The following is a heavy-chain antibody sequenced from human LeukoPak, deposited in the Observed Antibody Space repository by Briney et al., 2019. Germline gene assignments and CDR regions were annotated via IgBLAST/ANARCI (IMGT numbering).Heavy chain of an antibody. D-gene: IGHD4-17*01. CDR2: IYSGST. V-gene: IGHV4-31*03. J-gene: IGHJ6*02. CDR1: GGSISRSGYY. Sequence: SETLSLTCTVSGGSISRSGYYWSWIRQHPGKGLEWIGYIYSGSTYYNPSLKSRVTISVDTSKNQFSLKLSSVTAADTAVYYCARVKGLGDPLQDYYYGMDVWGQGTTVTVSS. CDR3: ARVKGLGDPLQDYYYGMDV.